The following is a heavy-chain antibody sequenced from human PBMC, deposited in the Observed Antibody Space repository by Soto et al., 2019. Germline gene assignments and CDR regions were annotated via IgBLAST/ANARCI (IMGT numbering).Heavy chain of an antibody. CDR3: AREQYQLLVGWFDP. CDR1: GFTFSSYA. D-gene: IGHD2-2*01. Sequence: QVQLVESGGGVVQPGRSLRLSCAASGFTFSSYAMHWVRQAPGKGLEWVAVISYDGSNKYYADSVKGRFTISRDNSRNTLYLQMNSLRAEDTAVYYSAREQYQLLVGWFDPWGQGTLVTVSS. J-gene: IGHJ5*02. CDR2: ISYDGSNK. V-gene: IGHV3-30-3*01.